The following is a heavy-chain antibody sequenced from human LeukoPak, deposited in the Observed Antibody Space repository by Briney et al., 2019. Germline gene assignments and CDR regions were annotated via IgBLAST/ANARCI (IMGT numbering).Heavy chain of an antibody. V-gene: IGHV3-43*02. J-gene: IGHJ4*02. D-gene: IGHD3-10*01. Sequence: GGSLRLSCAASGFIFADYSMHWVRQAPGKGLEWVSLITDDGGRTYYADSVKGRFTISRDNSKNSLSLQMNSLKTEDTALYYCAKASFYYGSGADLDYWGQGTLVTVSS. CDR2: ITDDGGRT. CDR3: AKASFYYGSGADLDY. CDR1: GFIFADYS.